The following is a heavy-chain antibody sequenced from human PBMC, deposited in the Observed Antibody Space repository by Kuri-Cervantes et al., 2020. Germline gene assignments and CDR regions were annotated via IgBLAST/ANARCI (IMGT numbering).Heavy chain of an antibody. D-gene: IGHD3-16*01. CDR2: ISWNSGSI. CDR1: GFTFDDYA. Sequence: SLKISCAASGFTFDDYAMHWVRQAPGKGLEWVSGISWNSGSIGYADSVKGRFTISRDNAKNSLYLQMNSLRAEDTALYHCARDRPFSYWGQGTLVTVSS. CDR3: ARDRPFSY. V-gene: IGHV3-9*01. J-gene: IGHJ4*02.